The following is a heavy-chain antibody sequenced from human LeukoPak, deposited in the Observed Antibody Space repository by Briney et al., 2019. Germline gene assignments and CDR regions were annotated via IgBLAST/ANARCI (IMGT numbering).Heavy chain of an antibody. V-gene: IGHV1-8*01. CDR1: GYTFTSYD. D-gene: IGHD3-10*01. Sequence: ASVKVSCKASGYTFTSYDINWVRQATGQGLEWMGWMNPNSGNTGYAQKFQGRVTMTRNTSISTAYMELSSLRSEDTAVYYCARAKGLTMVRGAGRTYYYYMDVWGKGTTVTISS. CDR2: MNPNSGNT. J-gene: IGHJ6*03. CDR3: ARAKGLTMVRGAGRTYYYYMDV.